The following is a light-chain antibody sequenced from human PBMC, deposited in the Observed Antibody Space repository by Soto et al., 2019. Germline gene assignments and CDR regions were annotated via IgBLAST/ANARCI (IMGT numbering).Light chain of an antibody. CDR2: EVS. CDR3: SSYTRSSTLEANV. Sequence: QSVLTQPASVSGSPGQSITISCTGTSSDVGGYNYVSWYQQHPGKAPKLMIYEVSNRPSGVSNRFSGSKSGNTASLTISGHQAEDQADYYCSSYTRSSTLEANVLGTGTKLTVL. V-gene: IGLV2-14*01. J-gene: IGLJ1*01. CDR1: SSDVGGYNY.